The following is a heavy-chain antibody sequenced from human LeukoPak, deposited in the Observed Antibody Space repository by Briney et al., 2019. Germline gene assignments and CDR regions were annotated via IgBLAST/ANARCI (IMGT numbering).Heavy chain of an antibody. CDR3: ARAIAARRNWFDP. D-gene: IGHD6-6*01. CDR2: INPNSGGT. Sequence: GASVKVSCKASGYTFTGYYMHWVRQAPGQGLEWMGWINPNSGGTNYAQKFQGRVTMTRDTSISTAYMELSRLRSDDTAVYYCARAIAARRNWFDPWGQGTLVTVSS. V-gene: IGHV1-2*02. CDR1: GYTFTGYY. J-gene: IGHJ5*02.